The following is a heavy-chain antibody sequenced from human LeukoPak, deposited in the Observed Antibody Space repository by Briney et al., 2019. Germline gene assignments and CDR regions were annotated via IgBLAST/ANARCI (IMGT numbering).Heavy chain of an antibody. J-gene: IGHJ3*02. CDR3: ARRYYDFWSGYWSPDAFDI. CDR1: GYSFTSYW. CDR2: IYPGDSDT. V-gene: IGHV5-51*01. D-gene: IGHD3-3*01. Sequence: GESLKISCKGSGYSFTSYWIGWVRQMPGKGLEWMGIIYPGDSDTRYSPSFQGQVAISADKSISTAYLQWSSLKASDTAMYYCARRYYDFWSGYWSPDAFDIWGQGTMVTVSS.